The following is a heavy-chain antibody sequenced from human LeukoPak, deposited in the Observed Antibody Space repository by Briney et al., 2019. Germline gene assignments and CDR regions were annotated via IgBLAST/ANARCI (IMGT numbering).Heavy chain of an antibody. CDR2: IYHSGST. Sequence: PSETLSLTCAVSGGSISSSNWWSWVRQPPGKGLEWIGEIYHSGSTYYNPSLKSRVTISVDTSKNQFSLKLSSVTAADTAVYYCASTIAAAGTFDYWGQGTLVTVSS. J-gene: IGHJ4*02. CDR1: GGSISSSNW. V-gene: IGHV4-4*02. D-gene: IGHD6-13*01. CDR3: ASTIAAAGTFDY.